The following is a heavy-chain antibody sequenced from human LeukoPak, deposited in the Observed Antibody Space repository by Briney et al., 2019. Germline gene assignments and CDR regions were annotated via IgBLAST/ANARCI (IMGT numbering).Heavy chain of an antibody. CDR2: MNANNGNT. CDR3: ATVHSHGFSSGYFDY. Sequence: ASVTVSCKASGYTFTSYDINWVRQATGQGLEWMGWMNANNGNTGYAQRFQGRVTMTRDTSISTAYMELSSLRSEDTAVYYCATVHSHGFSSGYFDYWGQGTLVTVSS. CDR1: GYTFTSYD. J-gene: IGHJ4*02. V-gene: IGHV1-8*01. D-gene: IGHD3-22*01.